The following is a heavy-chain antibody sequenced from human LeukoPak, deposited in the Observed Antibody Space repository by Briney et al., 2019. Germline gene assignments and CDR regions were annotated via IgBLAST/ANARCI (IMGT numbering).Heavy chain of an antibody. CDR3: ARHVHNWNDPFHFDY. D-gene: IGHD1-20*01. J-gene: IGHJ4*02. Sequence: GESLKISCKGSGYSFTSYWIGWVRQMPGKGLEWMGIIYPGDSDTRYSPSFQGQVTISADKSISTAYLQWSSLKASDAAMYYCARHVHNWNDPFHFDYWGQGTLVTVSS. CDR2: IYPGDSDT. V-gene: IGHV5-51*01. CDR1: GYSFTSYW.